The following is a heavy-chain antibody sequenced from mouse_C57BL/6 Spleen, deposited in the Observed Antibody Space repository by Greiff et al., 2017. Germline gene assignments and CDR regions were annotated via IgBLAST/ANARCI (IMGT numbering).Heavy chain of an antibody. V-gene: IGHV1-55*01. CDR2: IYPGSGST. CDR1: GYTFTSYW. Sequence: VKLQQPGAELVKPGASVKMSCKASGYTFTSYWITWVKQRPGQGLEWIGDIYPGSGSTNYNEKFKSKATLTVDTSSSTAYMQLSSLTSEDAAVYYCARTDYSWFAYWGQGTLVTVSA. D-gene: IGHD2-13*01. CDR3: ARTDYSWFAY. J-gene: IGHJ3*01.